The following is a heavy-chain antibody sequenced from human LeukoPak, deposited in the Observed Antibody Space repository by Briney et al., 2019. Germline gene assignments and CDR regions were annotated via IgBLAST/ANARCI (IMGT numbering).Heavy chain of an antibody. CDR2: ISRSGSTI. D-gene: IGHD6-19*01. V-gene: IGHV3-48*03. CDR3: ARAVAGDAFDI. J-gene: IGHJ3*02. CDR1: GFTFSSYE. Sequence: GGSLRLSCAASGFTFSSYEMNWVRQAPGKGLEWVSCISRSGSTIYYADSVKGRFTISRDNAKNSLYLQMNGLRAEDTAVYYCARAVAGDAFDIWGQGTMVTVSS.